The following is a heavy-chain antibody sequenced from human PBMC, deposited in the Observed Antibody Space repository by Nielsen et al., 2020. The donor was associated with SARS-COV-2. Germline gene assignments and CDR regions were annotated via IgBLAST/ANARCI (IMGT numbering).Heavy chain of an antibody. V-gene: IGHV3-23*01. CDR1: GFTFSSYA. Sequence: LSLTCAASGFTFSSYAMSWVRQAPGKGLEWVSAISGSGGSTYYADSVKGRFTISRDNAKNSLYLQMNSLRAEDTAVYYCARDHAPAAIKYYYGMDVWGQGTTVTVSS. CDR3: ARDHAPAAIKYYYGMDV. CDR2: ISGSGGST. J-gene: IGHJ6*02. D-gene: IGHD2-2*01.